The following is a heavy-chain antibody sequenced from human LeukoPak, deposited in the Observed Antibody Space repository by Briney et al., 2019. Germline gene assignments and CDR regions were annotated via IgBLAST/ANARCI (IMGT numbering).Heavy chain of an antibody. J-gene: IGHJ3*02. CDR1: GFTFTSSA. CDR3: AAFGSSGYKDAFDT. Sequence: VASVKVSCKASGFTFTSSAMQWVRQARGQRLEWIGWIVVGSGNTNYAQKFQERVTITRDMSTSTAYMELSSLRSEDTAVYYCAAFGSSGYKDAFDTWGQGTMVTVSS. D-gene: IGHD3-22*01. V-gene: IGHV1-58*02. CDR2: IVVGSGNT.